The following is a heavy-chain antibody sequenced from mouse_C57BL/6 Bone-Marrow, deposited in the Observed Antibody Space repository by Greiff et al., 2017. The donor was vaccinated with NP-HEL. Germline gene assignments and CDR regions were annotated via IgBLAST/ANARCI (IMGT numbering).Heavy chain of an antibody. V-gene: IGHV1-76*01. D-gene: IGHD2-1*01. Sequence: VQLVESGAELVRPGASVKLSCKASGYTFTDYYINWVKQRPGQGLEWIARIYPGSGNTYYNEKFKGKATLTAEKSSSTAYMQLSSLTSEDSAVYFCARSLLYFDYWGQGTTLTVSS. J-gene: IGHJ2*01. CDR2: IYPGSGNT. CDR3: ARSLLYFDY. CDR1: GYTFTDYY.